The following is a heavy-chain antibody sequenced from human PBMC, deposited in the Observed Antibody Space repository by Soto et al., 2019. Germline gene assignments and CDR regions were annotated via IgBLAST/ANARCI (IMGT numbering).Heavy chain of an antibody. CDR2: ISGSGGGT. D-gene: IGHD3-3*01. J-gene: IGHJ4*02. CDR1: GFTFSNYA. V-gene: IGHV3-23*01. CDR3: ARDDYYDFWSGSLSSL. Sequence: GGSLRLSCEVSGFTFSNYAMSWVRQAPGKGLEWVAGISGSGGGTYSADSVAGRVTISRDNSKNTVYLQMNSLRAEDTALYYCARDDYYDFWSGSLSSLWGQGTLVTVSS.